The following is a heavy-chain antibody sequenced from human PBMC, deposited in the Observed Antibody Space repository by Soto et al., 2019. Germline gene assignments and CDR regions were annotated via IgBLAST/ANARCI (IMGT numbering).Heavy chain of an antibody. CDR1: GGSFSGYY. D-gene: IGHD3-22*01. Sequence: SETLSLTCAVYGGSFSGYYWSWIRQPPGKGLEWIGEINHSGSTNYNPSLKSRVTISVDTSKNQFSLTLSSVTAADTAVYYCSGGQRYYYDSSGYYLKLYYFDYWGQGTLVTVSS. CDR3: SGGQRYYYDSSGYYLKLYYFDY. V-gene: IGHV4-34*01. CDR2: INHSGST. J-gene: IGHJ4*02.